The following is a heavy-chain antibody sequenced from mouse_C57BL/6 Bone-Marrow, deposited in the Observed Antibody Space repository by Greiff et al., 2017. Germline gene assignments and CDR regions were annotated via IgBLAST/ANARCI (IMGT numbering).Heavy chain of an antibody. D-gene: IGHD1-1*01. CDR2: IDPEDGDT. CDR1: GFNIKDYY. J-gene: IGHJ2*01. Sequence: VQLQQSGAELVRPGASVKLSCTASGFNIKDYYMHWVKQRPEQGLEWIGRIDPEDGDTEYAPKFQGKATMTADTSSNTAYLQLSSLTSEDTAVYYCTPFITTVVGGNYWGQGTTLTVSS. CDR3: TPFITTVVGGNY. V-gene: IGHV14-1*01.